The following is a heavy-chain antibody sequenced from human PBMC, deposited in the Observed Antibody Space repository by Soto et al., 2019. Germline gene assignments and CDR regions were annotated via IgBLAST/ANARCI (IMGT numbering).Heavy chain of an antibody. D-gene: IGHD3-10*01. Sequence: GESLKISCKGSGYSFTSYWIGWVRQMPGKGLEWMGIIYPGDSDTRYSPSFQGQVTISADKSISTAYLQWSSLKASDTAMYYCAGGGVRGVITRARDYYGMDVWGQGTSVTVS. J-gene: IGHJ6*02. CDR1: GYSFTSYW. CDR3: AGGGVRGVITRARDYYGMDV. V-gene: IGHV5-51*01. CDR2: IYPGDSDT.